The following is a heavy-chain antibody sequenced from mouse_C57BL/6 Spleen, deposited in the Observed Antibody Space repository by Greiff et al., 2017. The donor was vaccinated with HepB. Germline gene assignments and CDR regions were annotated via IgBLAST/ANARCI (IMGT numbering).Heavy chain of an antibody. Sequence: EVKLMESGGGLVKPGGSLKLSCAASGFTFSSYAMSWVRQTPEKRLEWVATISDGGSYTYYPDNVKGRFTISRDNAKNNLYLQMSHLKSEDTAMYYCARDRDTTVVAPFDYWGQGTTLTVSS. J-gene: IGHJ2*01. CDR3: ARDRDTTVVAPFDY. CDR1: GFTFSSYA. V-gene: IGHV5-4*01. CDR2: ISDGGSYT. D-gene: IGHD1-1*01.